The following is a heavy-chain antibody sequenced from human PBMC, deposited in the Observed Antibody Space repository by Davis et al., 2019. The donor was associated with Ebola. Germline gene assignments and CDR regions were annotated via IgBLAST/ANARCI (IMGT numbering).Heavy chain of an antibody. CDR1: GYTFTGYY. D-gene: IGHD3-10*01. J-gene: IGHJ5*02. V-gene: IGHV1-2*02. CDR3: ARAYKPFYGSGKFDP. CDR2: INPNSGGT. Sequence: ASVKVSCKASGYTFTGYYMHWVRQAPGQGLEWMGWINPNSGGTNYAQKFQGRVTMTRDTSISTAYMELSRLRSDDTAVYYCARAYKPFYGSGKFDPWGQGTLVTVSS.